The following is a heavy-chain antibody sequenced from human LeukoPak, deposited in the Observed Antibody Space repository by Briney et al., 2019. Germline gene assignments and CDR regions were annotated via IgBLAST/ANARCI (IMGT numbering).Heavy chain of an antibody. J-gene: IGHJ6*02. D-gene: IGHD1-26*01. Sequence: ASVKVSCKASGYTFTSYGISWVRQAPGQGLEWMGWISAYNGNTNYAQKLQGRVTMTTDTSTSTAYTELRSLRSDDTAVYYCARVLVPTYYYYGMDVWGQGTTVTVSS. V-gene: IGHV1-18*01. CDR1: GYTFTSYG. CDR3: ARVLVPTYYYYGMDV. CDR2: ISAYNGNT.